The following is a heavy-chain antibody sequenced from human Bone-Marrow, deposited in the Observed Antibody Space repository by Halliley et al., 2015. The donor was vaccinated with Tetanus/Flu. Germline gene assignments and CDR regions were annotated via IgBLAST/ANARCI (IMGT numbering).Heavy chain of an antibody. CDR2: T. V-gene: IGHV3-74*01. CDR3: ARGGEQFRDVLRIAAGGNYDGMDV. D-gene: IGHD6-13*01. J-gene: IGHJ6*02. Sequence: TTCADSVEGRFTISRDNAKNTLYLQMNSLRAEDTAVYYCARGGEQFRDVLRIAAGGNYDGMDVWGQGTTVSVSS.